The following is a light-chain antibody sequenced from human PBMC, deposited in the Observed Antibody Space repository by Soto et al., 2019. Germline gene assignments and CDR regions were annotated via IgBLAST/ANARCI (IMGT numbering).Light chain of an antibody. CDR3: SSFAGSDNGDV. Sequence: QSALTQPPSASGSPGQSVTISCTGTSSDVGGYNYVSWYQQHPGKAPKLMIFEVSKRPAGVPDRSSGSKSGNTASLTVSGLQAEDEADYYCSSFAGSDNGDVFGTGTKLTVL. J-gene: IGLJ1*01. CDR1: SSDVGGYNY. CDR2: EVS. V-gene: IGLV2-8*01.